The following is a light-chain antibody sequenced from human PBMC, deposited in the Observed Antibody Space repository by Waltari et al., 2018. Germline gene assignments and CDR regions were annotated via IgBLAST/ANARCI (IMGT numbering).Light chain of an antibody. V-gene: IGLV2-8*01. J-gene: IGLJ2*01. CDR3: SSYVGSNIVV. CDR1: TSDVGASNY. CDR2: EVS. Sequence: QSALTQPPSASGSPGQSVTISCTGTTSDVGASNYVSWYQQHPGKAPNRMIYEVSKRPSGVPARFSGSKSGNTASLTVSGLQAEDEADYSCSSYVGSNIVVFGGGTKLTVL.